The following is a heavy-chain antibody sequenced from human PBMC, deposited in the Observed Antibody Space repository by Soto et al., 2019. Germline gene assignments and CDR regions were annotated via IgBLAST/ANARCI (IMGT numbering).Heavy chain of an antibody. J-gene: IGHJ1*01. V-gene: IGHV3-9*01. Sequence: EVQLVESGGGLVQPGRSLRLSCAASGFTFDDYAMHWVRQVPGKGVEWVSGINWNRCSLGDRDCVKGRFGISRDNAKNTLKLKMNRLSAENTDFYYCVKDERINSYSGHFRHWGQGTLVTVSS. CDR2: INWNRCSL. D-gene: IGHD4-4*01. CDR1: GFTFDDYA. CDR3: VKDERINSYSGHFRH.